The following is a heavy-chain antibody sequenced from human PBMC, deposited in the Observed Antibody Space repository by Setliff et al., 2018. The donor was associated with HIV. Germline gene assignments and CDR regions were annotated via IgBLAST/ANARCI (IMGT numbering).Heavy chain of an antibody. CDR2: ISGSGGST. D-gene: IGHD3-9*01. Sequence: PGGSLRLSCAASGFTFTGYWMTWVRQAAGKGLEWVSAISGSGGSTYYADSVKGRFTISRDNSKNTLYLQMNSLKPEDTAVYYCTTDPMFWNYYYYYMDVWGKGTTVTVSS. V-gene: IGHV3-23*01. CDR3: TTDPMFWNYYYYYMDV. CDR1: GFTFTGYW. J-gene: IGHJ6*03.